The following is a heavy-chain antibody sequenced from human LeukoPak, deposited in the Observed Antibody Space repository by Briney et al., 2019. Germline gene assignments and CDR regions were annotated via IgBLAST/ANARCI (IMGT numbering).Heavy chain of an antibody. V-gene: IGHV1-69*13. Sequence: GASVKVSCKASGGTFSSYAISWVRQAPGQGLEWMGGIIPIFGTANYAQKFQGRVTITADESTSTAYMELSSLRSEDTAVYYCAITQSPLYGAPTPFDYWGQGTLVTVSS. CDR2: IIPIFGTA. J-gene: IGHJ4*02. CDR1: GGTFSSYA. D-gene: IGHD4-17*01. CDR3: AITQSPLYGAPTPFDY.